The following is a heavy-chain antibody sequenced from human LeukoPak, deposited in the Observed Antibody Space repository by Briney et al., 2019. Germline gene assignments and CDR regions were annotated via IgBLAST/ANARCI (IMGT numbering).Heavy chain of an antibody. V-gene: IGHV3-23*01. CDR1: GFTFSSYA. CDR2: ISGSGGST. Sequence: PGGSLRLSCAASGFTFSSYAMSWVRQAPGKGLEWVSAISGSGGSTYYADSVKGRFTISRDNSKNTLYLQMNSLRAEDTAVYYCARVVGGYDFWSGYSPTYYYYYMDVWGKGTTVTVSS. CDR3: ARVVGGYDFWSGYSPTYYYYYMDV. D-gene: IGHD3-3*01. J-gene: IGHJ6*03.